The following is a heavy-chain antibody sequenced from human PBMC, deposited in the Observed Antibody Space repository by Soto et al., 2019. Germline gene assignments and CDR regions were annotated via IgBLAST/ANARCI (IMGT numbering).Heavy chain of an antibody. J-gene: IGHJ6*02. Sequence: PGQSRKISCKGSAYSFTSYWISWVRQMPVKGLAWMGRIDPSDSYTNYCPSFQGPVTSSADKSISTAYLQWSSLKASDTAMYYCAIPARIVPRDKNDYCYYGMDVWVQGATVTVSS. CDR2: IDPSDSYT. CDR3: AIPARIVPRDKNDYCYYGMDV. D-gene: IGHD2-8*01. CDR1: AYSFTSYW. V-gene: IGHV5-10-1*01.